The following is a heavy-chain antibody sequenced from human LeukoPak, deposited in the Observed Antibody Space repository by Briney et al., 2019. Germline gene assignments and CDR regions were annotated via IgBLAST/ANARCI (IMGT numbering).Heavy chain of an antibody. Sequence: ASVKVSCKASGYTFTGYYIHWVRQAPGQGLEWMGWINPTSGGTNYAQKFQDRVTMTRDTSISTAYMEVGRLRSADTAVYYCARSPHILTGENFDYWGQGTLVTVSS. CDR1: GYTFTGYY. J-gene: IGHJ4*02. D-gene: IGHD3-9*01. CDR2: INPTSGGT. V-gene: IGHV1-2*02. CDR3: ARSPHILTGENFDY.